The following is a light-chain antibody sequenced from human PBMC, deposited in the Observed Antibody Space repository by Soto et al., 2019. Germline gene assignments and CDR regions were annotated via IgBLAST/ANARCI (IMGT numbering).Light chain of an antibody. Sequence: AFQVPDAPSTLPASVPYSLTLTCRASQVISSSLAWYQVKPGKAPKLLIYAASSLQSGVPSRFSGSGSGTDFTLTISCLQSEDFATYYCQQYYSYPLTFGQGTRLEIK. CDR2: AAS. CDR3: QQYYSYPLT. V-gene: IGKV1-13*02. CDR1: QVISSS. J-gene: IGKJ5*01.